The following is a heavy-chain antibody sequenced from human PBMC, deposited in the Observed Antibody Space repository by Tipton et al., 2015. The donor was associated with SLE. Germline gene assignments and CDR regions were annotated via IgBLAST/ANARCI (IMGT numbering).Heavy chain of an antibody. CDR3: ATRVDETSHYYGMDV. CDR1: GFTFSNYW. V-gene: IGHV3-23*01. Sequence: SLRLSCAASGFTFSNYWMHWVRQAPGKGLVWVSTISGSGSSSTYYADSVKGRFTISRDNSRNTLYLQMNSVRPEDTAVYYCATRVDETSHYYGMDVWGQGTTVTVSS. CDR2: ISGSGSSST. J-gene: IGHJ6*01.